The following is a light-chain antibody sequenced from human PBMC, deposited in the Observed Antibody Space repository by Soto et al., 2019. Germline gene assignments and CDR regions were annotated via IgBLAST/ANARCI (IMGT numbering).Light chain of an antibody. V-gene: IGLV3-25*03. CDR3: QSADSSGTYV. CDR1: ALPKQY. J-gene: IGLJ1*01. Sequence: SSELTQPPSVSVSPGQTARITCSGDALPKQYAYWFQQKLGQAPVLVIYKDSERPSGIPERFSGSSSGTTVTLTISGVQAEDEADYYCQSADSSGTYVFGTGTKVTVL. CDR2: KDS.